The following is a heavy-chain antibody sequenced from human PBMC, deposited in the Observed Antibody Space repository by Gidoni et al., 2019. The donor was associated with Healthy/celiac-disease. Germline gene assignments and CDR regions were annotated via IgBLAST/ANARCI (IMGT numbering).Heavy chain of an antibody. Sequence: EVQLVESGGGLVKPGGSLRLSCAASGFTFSNAWMSWVRQAPGKGLEWVGRIKSKTDGGTTDYAAPVKGRFTISRDDSKNTLYLQMNSLKTEDTAVYYCTTGDIVLMVYANDYWGQGTLVTVSS. J-gene: IGHJ4*02. CDR1: GFTFSNAW. CDR2: IKSKTDGGTT. V-gene: IGHV3-15*01. D-gene: IGHD2-8*01. CDR3: TTGDIVLMVYANDY.